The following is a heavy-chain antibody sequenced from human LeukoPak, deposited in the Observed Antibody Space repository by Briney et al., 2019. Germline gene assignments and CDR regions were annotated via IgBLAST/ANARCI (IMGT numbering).Heavy chain of an antibody. CDR2: ISSSSSYI. Sequence: GGSLSLSCAASGFIFSSYSMKWVRQAPGRGLEWVSYISSSSSYIYYADSVKGRFTISRDNAKNSLYLQMSSLRAEDTAVYYCASLGGSGWSVGGYYYGMDVWGQGTTVTVSS. CDR3: ASLGGSGWSVGGYYYGMDV. V-gene: IGHV3-21*01. D-gene: IGHD6-19*01. CDR1: GFIFSSYS. J-gene: IGHJ6*02.